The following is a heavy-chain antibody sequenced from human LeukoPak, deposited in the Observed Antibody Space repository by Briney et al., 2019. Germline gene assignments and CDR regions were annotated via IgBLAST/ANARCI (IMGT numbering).Heavy chain of an antibody. D-gene: IGHD5-24*01. J-gene: IGHJ4*02. CDR1: GGSFSGYY. V-gene: IGHV4-34*01. CDR2: INHSGST. Sequence: SETLSLTCAVYGGSFSGYYWSWIRQPPGKWLEWIGEINHSGSTNYNPSLKSRVTISVDTSKNQFSLKLSSVTAADTAFYYCARVGSHGPLDYWGQGTLVTVSS. CDR3: ARVGSHGPLDY.